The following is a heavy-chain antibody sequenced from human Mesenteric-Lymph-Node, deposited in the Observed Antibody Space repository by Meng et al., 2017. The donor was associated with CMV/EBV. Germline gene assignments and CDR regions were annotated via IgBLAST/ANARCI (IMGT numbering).Heavy chain of an antibody. Sequence: GESLKISCAASGFTFSSYGMHWVRQAPGKGLEWVSGINTDGSSTSYAESVKGRFTISRDNAKNTLYLQMNSLRAEDTAVYYCAGPLNPHYYYDSSGYYYWGQGTLVTVSS. CDR3: AGPLNPHYYYDSSGYYY. CDR1: GFTFSSYG. J-gene: IGHJ4*02. CDR2: INTDGSST. V-gene: IGHV3-74*01. D-gene: IGHD3-22*01.